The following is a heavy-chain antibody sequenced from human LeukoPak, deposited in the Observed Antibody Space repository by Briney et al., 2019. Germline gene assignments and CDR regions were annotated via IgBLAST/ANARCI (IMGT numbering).Heavy chain of an antibody. CDR3: ARVVPAAIWFDP. V-gene: IGHV4-39*07. D-gene: IGHD2-2*01. J-gene: IGHJ5*02. CDR1: GGSISSYY. Sequence: ASETLSLTCTVSGGSISSYYWSWIRQPPGKGLEWIGSIYYSGSTYYNPSLKSRVTISVDTSKNQFSLKLSSVTAADTAVYYCARVVPAAIWFDPWGQGTLVTVSS. CDR2: IYYSGST.